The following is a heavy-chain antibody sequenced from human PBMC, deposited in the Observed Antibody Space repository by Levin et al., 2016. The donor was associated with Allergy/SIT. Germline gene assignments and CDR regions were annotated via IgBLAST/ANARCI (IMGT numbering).Heavy chain of an antibody. J-gene: IGHJ4*02. D-gene: IGHD2-15*01. CDR2: ISSNGGST. Sequence: GESLKISCAASGFTFSSYAMHWVRQAPGKGLEYVSAISSNGGSTYYANSVKGRFTISRDNSKNTLYLQMGSLRAEDMAVYYCASCSGGSCYSRYWGQGTLVTVSS. CDR1: GFTFSSYA. V-gene: IGHV3-64*01. CDR3: ASCSGGSCYSRY.